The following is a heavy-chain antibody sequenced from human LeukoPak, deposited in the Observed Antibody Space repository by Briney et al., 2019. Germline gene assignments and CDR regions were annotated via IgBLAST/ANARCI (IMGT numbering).Heavy chain of an antibody. Sequence: PGGSLRLSCAASGFTFSSYAMSWVRQAPEKGQEWVSAISGSGGSRYYADSVKGRFTISRDNSKNTLYLQMNSLRAEDTAVDYCAKSSSYDFWSGYYPYWGQGTLVTVSS. CDR2: ISGSGGSR. V-gene: IGHV3-23*01. CDR1: GFTFSSYA. CDR3: AKSSSYDFWSGYYPY. D-gene: IGHD3-3*01. J-gene: IGHJ4*02.